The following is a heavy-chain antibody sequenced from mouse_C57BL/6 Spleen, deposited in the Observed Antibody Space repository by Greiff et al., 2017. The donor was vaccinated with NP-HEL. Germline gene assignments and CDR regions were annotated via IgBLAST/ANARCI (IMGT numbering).Heavy chain of an antibody. CDR2: IDPSDSYT. V-gene: IGHV1-69*01. CDR1: GYTFTSYW. J-gene: IGHJ1*03. CDR3: ARSWGWYFDV. Sequence: VQLQQPGAELVMPGASVKLSCKASGYTFTSYWMHWVKQRPGQGLEWIGEIDPSDSYTNYHQKFKGKSTLTVDKSSSTAYMQLSSLTSEDSAVYYCARSWGWYFDVWGTGTTVTVSS.